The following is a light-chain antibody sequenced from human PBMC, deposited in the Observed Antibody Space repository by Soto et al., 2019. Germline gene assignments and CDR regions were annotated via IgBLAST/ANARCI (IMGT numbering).Light chain of an antibody. J-gene: IGLJ1*01. CDR3: TSYTSSSTPYV. Sequence: QSALTQPASVSGSPGQSITISCAGTSSDVGGYTYVSWYQQHPGKAPKLMIYDVSNRPSGVSNRFSGSKSGNTASLTISGLQAEDEDDYYCTSYTSSSTPYVFGGGTKRTVL. CDR2: DVS. V-gene: IGLV2-14*01. CDR1: SSDVGGYTY.